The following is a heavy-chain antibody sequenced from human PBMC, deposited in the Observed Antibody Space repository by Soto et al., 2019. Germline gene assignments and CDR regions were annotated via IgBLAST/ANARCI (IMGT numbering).Heavy chain of an antibody. V-gene: IGHV1-2*04. D-gene: IGHD6-13*01. CDR1: GYTFTGYY. CDR3: ARGIAAAAARGMDV. Sequence: QVQLVQSGAEVKKPGASVKVSCKASGYTFTGYYMHWVRQAPGQGLEWMGWINPNSGGTNYAQKFQGWVTMARETSISTAYMELSRLRSDDTAVYYCARGIAAAAARGMDVWGQGTTVTVSS. CDR2: INPNSGGT. J-gene: IGHJ6*02.